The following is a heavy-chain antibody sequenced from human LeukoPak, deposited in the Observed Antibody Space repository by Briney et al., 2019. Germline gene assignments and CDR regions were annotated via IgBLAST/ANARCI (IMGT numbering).Heavy chain of an antibody. V-gene: IGHV4-31*03. D-gene: IGHD1-14*01. J-gene: IGHJ3*02. Sequence: SETLSLTCTVSGGSISSGGYYWSWIRQHPGKGLEWIGEINHSGSTNYNPSLKSRVTISVDTSKNQFSLKLSSVTAADTAAYYCARGPNREVYRAFDIWGQGTMVTVSS. CDR3: ARGPNREVYRAFDI. CDR1: GGSISSGGYY. CDR2: INHSGST.